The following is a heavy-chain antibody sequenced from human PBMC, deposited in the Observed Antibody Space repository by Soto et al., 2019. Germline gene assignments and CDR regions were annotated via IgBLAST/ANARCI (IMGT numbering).Heavy chain of an antibody. V-gene: IGHV1-69*02. J-gene: IGHJ6*02. CDR2: IIPILGIA. CDR3: ARFGYSGYDRARHYGMDV. CDR1: GYSFTSYW. D-gene: IGHD5-12*01. Sequence: KISCKGSGYSFTSYWISWVRQAPGQGLEWMGRIIPILGIANYAQKFQGRVTITADKSTSTAYMELSSLRSEDTAVYYCARFGYSGYDRARHYGMDVWGQGTTVTVSS.